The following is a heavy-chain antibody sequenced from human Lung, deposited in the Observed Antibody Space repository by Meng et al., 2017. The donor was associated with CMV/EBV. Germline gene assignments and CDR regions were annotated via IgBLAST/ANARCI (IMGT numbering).Heavy chain of an antibody. V-gene: IGHV4-39*02. Sequence: SXXVSGGSINNKLYYWGWLRQPPGKGLEWSGNIYHNGSTYYSSSLKSRVTISVDTSKNLSPLRLSSVTAADTGVYYCALQKYIVVIPSGMGNNWFDPWGQGXLVTVSS. D-gene: IGHD2-15*01. CDR2: IYHNGST. CDR3: ALQKYIVVIPSGMGNNWFDP. J-gene: IGHJ5*02. CDR1: GGSINNKLYY.